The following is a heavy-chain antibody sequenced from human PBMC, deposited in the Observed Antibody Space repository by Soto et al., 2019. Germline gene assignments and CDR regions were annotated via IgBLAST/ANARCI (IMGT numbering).Heavy chain of an antibody. Sequence: SSETQSLTCAVYGGSFSGYYWSWIRQPPGKGLEWIGEIIHTGSTNYNPSLKSRVTISIDTSKKQFSLKLSSVTAADTAVYYCAPQVVPTATKKPWGQGTLGT. CDR2: IIHTGST. CDR1: GGSFSGYY. V-gene: IGHV4-34*12. CDR3: APQVVPTATKKP. D-gene: IGHD2-2*01. J-gene: IGHJ4*02.